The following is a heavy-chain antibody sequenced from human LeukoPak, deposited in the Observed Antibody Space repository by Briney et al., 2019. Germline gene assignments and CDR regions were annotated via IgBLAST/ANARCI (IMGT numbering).Heavy chain of an antibody. D-gene: IGHD4-23*01. CDR3: ARQNDYGGTW. Sequence: SETLSLTCAVSGGSISSGGYSWSWIRQPPGKGLEWIGYIYYSGSTNYNPSLKSRVTISVDTSKNQFSLKLSSVTAADTAVYYCARQNDYGGTWWGQGTLVTVSS. V-gene: IGHV4-61*08. CDR1: GGSISSGGYS. J-gene: IGHJ4*02. CDR2: IYYSGST.